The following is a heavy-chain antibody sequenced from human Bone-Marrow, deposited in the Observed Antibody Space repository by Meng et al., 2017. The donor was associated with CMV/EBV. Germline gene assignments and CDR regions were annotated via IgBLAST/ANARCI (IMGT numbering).Heavy chain of an antibody. CDR1: GSFSGYC. V-gene: IGHV4-34*01. J-gene: IGHJ5*02. CDR2: INHSGST. CDR3: ARMRRGIFGVVKNNWFDP. D-gene: IGHD3-3*01. Sequence: GSFSGYCWSGIRQPPGKGLEWIGEINHSGSTNYNPSLKSRVTISVDTSKNQFSLKLSSVTAADTAVYYCARMRRGIFGVVKNNWFDPWGQGTLVTVSS.